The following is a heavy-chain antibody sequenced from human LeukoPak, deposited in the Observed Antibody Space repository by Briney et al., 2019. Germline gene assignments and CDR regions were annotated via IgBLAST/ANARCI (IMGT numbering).Heavy chain of an antibody. Sequence: GGSLRLSCAASGFTFSSYSMNWVRQAPGKGLEWVSSISSSSSYIYYADPVKGRFTISRDNAKNSLYLQMNSLRAEDTAVYYCARVGIPYDSSGSPDYWGQGTLVTVSS. V-gene: IGHV3-21*01. J-gene: IGHJ4*02. CDR1: GFTFSSYS. CDR2: ISSSSSYI. CDR3: ARVGIPYDSSGSPDY. D-gene: IGHD3-22*01.